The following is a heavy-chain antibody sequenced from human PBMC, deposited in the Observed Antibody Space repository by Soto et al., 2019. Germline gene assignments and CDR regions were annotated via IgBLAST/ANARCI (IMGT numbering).Heavy chain of an antibody. D-gene: IGHD1-1*01. V-gene: IGHV3-48*02. CDR2: ISSGSSTI. CDR3: AGALTPRTIALGN. CDR1: GSTFSSYT. J-gene: IGHJ1*01. Sequence: EVQLLEFGGGLVQPGGSLRLSCAASGSTFSSYTMNWVRQAPGKGLEWVSYISSGSSTIYYADSVKGRFTISRDDAKNSLFLQMNSLREEDTAVYYCAGALTPRTIALGNWGQGTLVTVSS.